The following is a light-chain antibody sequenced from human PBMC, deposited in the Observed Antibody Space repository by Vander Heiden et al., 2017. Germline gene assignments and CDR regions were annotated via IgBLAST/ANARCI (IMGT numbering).Light chain of an antibody. J-gene: IGLJ2*01. CDR2: GKN. CDR3: NSRDSSSNRLV. V-gene: IGLV3-19*01. Sequence: SSELTQDPAVSVALGQTVRITCQGDSLRSYYASWYQQKPGQAPVLIIYGKNSRPSGIPDRFSGSSSGNTASLTITGAQAEDEADYYCNSRDSSSNRLVFGGGTKLTVL. CDR1: SLRSYY.